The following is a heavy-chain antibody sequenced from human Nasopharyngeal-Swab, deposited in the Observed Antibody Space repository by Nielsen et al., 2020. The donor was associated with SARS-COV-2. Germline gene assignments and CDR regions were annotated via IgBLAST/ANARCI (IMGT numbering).Heavy chain of an antibody. CDR2: IHNSGTP. V-gene: IGHV4-39*07. J-gene: IGHJ6*02. CDR1: GDSIRSTTFY. CDR3: ASGPFGPGDSYCYYGLDV. D-gene: IGHD3/OR15-3a*01. Sequence: GSLRLSCTVSGDSIRSTTFYWGWIRQPPGKGLEWIGSIHNSGTPYYIPSLKSRVTISVDTSKNQFSLKMRSVTAADTAVYYCASGPFGPGDSYCYYGLDVWGQGTTVTVSS.